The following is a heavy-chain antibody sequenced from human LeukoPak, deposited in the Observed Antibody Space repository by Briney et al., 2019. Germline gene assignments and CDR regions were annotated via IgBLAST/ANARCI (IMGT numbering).Heavy chain of an antibody. J-gene: IGHJ4*02. Sequence: PGGSLRLSCAASGFPFRSYAMHWVRQAPGKGLEWVAFIRYDGSYKYYADSVKGRFTISRDNSKNTLSLQMNSLRVEDTAVYYCAKGGIYYDSSGYGDYWGQGTLVTVSS. CDR2: IRYDGSYK. CDR3: AKGGIYYDSSGYGDY. V-gene: IGHV3-30*02. CDR1: GFPFRSYA. D-gene: IGHD3-22*01.